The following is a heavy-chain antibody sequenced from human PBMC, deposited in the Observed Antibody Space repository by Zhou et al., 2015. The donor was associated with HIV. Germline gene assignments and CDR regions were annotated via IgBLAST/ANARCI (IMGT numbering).Heavy chain of an antibody. J-gene: IGHJ6*03. CDR3: ARTLTTTVTTDYYYYYMDV. CDR1: GGTFSSYA. V-gene: IGHV1-69*01. CDR2: IIPIFGTA. D-gene: IGHD4-17*01. Sequence: QVQLVQSGAEVKKPGSSVKVSCKASGGTFSSYAISWVRQAPGQGLEWMGGIIPIFGTANYAQKFQGRVTITADESTSTAYMELSSLRSEDTAVYYCARTLTTTVTTDYYYYYMDVWGKGTTVTVSS.